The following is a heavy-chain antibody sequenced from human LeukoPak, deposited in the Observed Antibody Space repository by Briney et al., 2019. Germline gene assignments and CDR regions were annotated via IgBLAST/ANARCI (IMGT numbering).Heavy chain of an antibody. V-gene: IGHV4-4*02. CDR2: IYPSGST. D-gene: IGHD1-26*01. Sequence: SGTLSLTCAVSGGSISTNDWWTWVRQPPGKGLEWIGEIYPSGSTNYRPSLKSRVSISIDKSKNQFSLTLTSVTAADTAVYFCARAPLSGTYYTDAFDIWGQGTMVTVSS. CDR1: GGSISTNDW. J-gene: IGHJ3*02. CDR3: ARAPLSGTYYTDAFDI.